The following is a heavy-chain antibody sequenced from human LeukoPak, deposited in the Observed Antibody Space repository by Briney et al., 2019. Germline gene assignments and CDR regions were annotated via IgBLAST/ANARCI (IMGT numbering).Heavy chain of an antibody. CDR1: GFIVSNNY. V-gene: IGHV3-23*01. Sequence: AGGSLRLSCAASGFIVSNNYMNWVRQAPGKGLEWVSAISGSGGSTYYADSVKGRFTISRDNSKNTLYLQMNSLRAEDTAVYYCAKVLSPYYYDSSGYYQDYWGQGTLVTVSS. J-gene: IGHJ4*02. D-gene: IGHD3-22*01. CDR3: AKVLSPYYYDSSGYYQDY. CDR2: ISGSGGST.